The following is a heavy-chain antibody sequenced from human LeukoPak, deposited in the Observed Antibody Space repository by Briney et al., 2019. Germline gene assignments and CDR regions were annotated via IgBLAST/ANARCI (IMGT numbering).Heavy chain of an antibody. Sequence: SETLSLTCTVSGYSISSGYYWGWIRQPPGKGLEWIGSIYHSGSTYYNPSLKSRVTISVDTSKNQFSLKLSSVTAADTAVYYCARPPYYDSSGCYPNWYFDLWGRGTLVTVSS. CDR2: IYHSGST. D-gene: IGHD3-22*01. CDR3: ARPPYYDSSGCYPNWYFDL. V-gene: IGHV4-38-2*02. J-gene: IGHJ2*01. CDR1: GYSISSGYY.